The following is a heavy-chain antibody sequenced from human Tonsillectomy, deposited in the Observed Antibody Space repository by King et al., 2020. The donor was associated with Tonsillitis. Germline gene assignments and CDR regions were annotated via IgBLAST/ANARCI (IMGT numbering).Heavy chain of an antibody. CDR3: ARVSSSWPNFQH. D-gene: IGHD6-13*01. Sequence: VQLVESGGGLVQPGGSLRLSCAASGFTFSSYCMSWVRQAPGKGLEWVANIKQDGTEKYYVDSVEGRFTTSRDNAKNSLYLQMNSLRSEDTAVYYCARVSSSWPNFQHWGQGALVTVSS. J-gene: IGHJ1*01. CDR1: GFTFSSYC. V-gene: IGHV3-7*01. CDR2: IKQDGTEK.